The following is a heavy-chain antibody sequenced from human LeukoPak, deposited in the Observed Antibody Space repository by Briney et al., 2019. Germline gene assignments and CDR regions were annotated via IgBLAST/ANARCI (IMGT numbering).Heavy chain of an antibody. Sequence: PGGSLRLSCAASGFTFSSYWMSWVRQAPGKGLEWVANIKQDGSEKYYVDSVKGRFTISRDNAKNSLYLQMNSLRAEGTAVYYCARSGVDDAFDIWGQGTMVTVSS. D-gene: IGHD3-10*01. J-gene: IGHJ3*02. CDR1: GFTFSSYW. CDR3: ARSGVDDAFDI. CDR2: IKQDGSEK. V-gene: IGHV3-7*01.